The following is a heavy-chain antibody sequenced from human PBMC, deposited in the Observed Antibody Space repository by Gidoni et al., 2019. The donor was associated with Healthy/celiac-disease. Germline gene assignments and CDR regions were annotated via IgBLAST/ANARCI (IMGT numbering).Heavy chain of an antibody. V-gene: IGHV3-48*02. D-gene: IGHD3-10*01. J-gene: IGHJ4*02. CDR1: GFPFSSYS. CDR2: ISSSSSTI. Sequence: EVQLVESGGGLVQPGGSLRLSCAASGFPFSSYSMNWVRQAPGKGLEWVSYISSSSSTIYYADSVKGRFTISRDNAKNSLYLQMNSLRDEDTAVYYCARERYYGSGSEPYYFDYWGQGTLVTVSS. CDR3: ARERYYGSGSEPYYFDY.